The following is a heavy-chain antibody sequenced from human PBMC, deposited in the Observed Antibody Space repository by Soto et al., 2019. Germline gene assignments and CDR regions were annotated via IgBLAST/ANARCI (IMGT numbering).Heavy chain of an antibody. V-gene: IGHV1-69*01. Sequence: QVQLVQSGAEVQKPGSSVKVSCKASGGTFRSYAISWVRQAPGQGLEWMGGIIPSSGTAIYAQKFQGRVTITPDESTSATDRELSSLRSEDTAVYYWARDPLYGSGSPRDYWGQGTLVTVSA. CDR1: GGTFRSYA. CDR3: ARDPLYGSGSPRDY. D-gene: IGHD3-10*01. J-gene: IGHJ4*02. CDR2: IIPSSGTA.